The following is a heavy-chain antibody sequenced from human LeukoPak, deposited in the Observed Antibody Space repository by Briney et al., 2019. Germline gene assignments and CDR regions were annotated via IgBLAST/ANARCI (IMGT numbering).Heavy chain of an antibody. J-gene: IGHJ4*02. D-gene: IGHD5-18*01. Sequence: SETLSLTCTVSGASICNYYWSWIRQSAGKRLEWIGRIYISGSTDYHPSLRSRVAMSVDTSKNQLSLKLNSVTAADTAVYYCARDDVDTPTFDYLGQGTLVTVSS. V-gene: IGHV4-4*07. CDR1: GASICNYY. CDR2: IYISGST. CDR3: ARDDVDTPTFDY.